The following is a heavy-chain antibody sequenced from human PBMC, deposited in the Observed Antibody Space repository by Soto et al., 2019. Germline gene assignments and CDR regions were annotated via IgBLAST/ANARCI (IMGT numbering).Heavy chain of an antibody. CDR1: GYTFTSYY. Sequence: GASVKVSCKASGYTFTSYYMHWVRQAPGQGLEWMGIINPSGGSSTSYAQKFQGRVTMTRDTSTSTVYMEVSSLRSEDTAVYYCARDSHYYDSSGYYHPFDYWGQGTLVTVSS. D-gene: IGHD3-22*01. J-gene: IGHJ4*02. CDR3: ARDSHYYDSSGYYHPFDY. V-gene: IGHV1-46*01. CDR2: INPSGGSST.